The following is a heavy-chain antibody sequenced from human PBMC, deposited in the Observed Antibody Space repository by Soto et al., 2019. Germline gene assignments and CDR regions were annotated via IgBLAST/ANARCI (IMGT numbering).Heavy chain of an antibody. D-gene: IGHD6-19*01. CDR2: ISAYNGNT. CDR1: GYTFTSYG. Sequence: ASVQVSCKASGYTFTSYGISWVRQAPGQGLEWMGWISAYNGNTNYAQKLQGRVTMTTDTSTSTAYMELRSLRSDDTAVYYCARASSSGWGLDAFDIWGQGTMVTVSS. CDR3: ARASSSGWGLDAFDI. V-gene: IGHV1-18*04. J-gene: IGHJ3*02.